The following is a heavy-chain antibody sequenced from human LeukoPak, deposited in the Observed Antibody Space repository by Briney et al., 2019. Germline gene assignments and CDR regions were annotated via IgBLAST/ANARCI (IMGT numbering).Heavy chain of an antibody. J-gene: IGHJ1*01. V-gene: IGHV4-39*01. CDR1: GGSISSSTYY. CDR3: VQNIPGTIEH. CDR2: IYSSGTT. D-gene: IGHD1-7*01. Sequence: SETLSLTCTVSGGSISSSTYYWGWIRQPPGKGLECIGNIYSSGTTYYNPSLKSRVTISIDTSKSQFSLRLSSVTAADTAVYYCVQNIPGTIEHWGQGTLVTVSS.